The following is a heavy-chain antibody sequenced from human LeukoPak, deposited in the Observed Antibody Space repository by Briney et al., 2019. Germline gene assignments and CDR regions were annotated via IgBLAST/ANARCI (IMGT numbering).Heavy chain of an antibody. CDR1: VGTLTTYT. CDR2: VISILRTA. J-gene: IGHJ4*02. CDR3: ARSLVRGFDY. D-gene: IGHD6-13*01. Sequence: ASVNVSSKASVGTLTTYTIHWVRPAPRQRLEWMGSVISILRTATYGQKSQGRVTITADKSTSTTYMELTDLRLQDTAFYYCARSLVRGFDYWGQGSLVTVSS. V-gene: IGHV1-69*08.